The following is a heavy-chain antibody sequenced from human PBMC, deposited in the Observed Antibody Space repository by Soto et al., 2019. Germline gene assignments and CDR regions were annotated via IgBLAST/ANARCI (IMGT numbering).Heavy chain of an antibody. CDR1: GGSISSYY. Sequence: ASETLSLTCTVSGGSISSYYWSWIRQPPGKGLEWIGYIYYSGSTNYNPSLKSRVTISVDTSKNQFSLKLSSVTAADTAVYYCARAPMGKYYDLLTGKAWFAPWGQGPLVT. CDR3: ARAPMGKYYDLLTGKAWFAP. D-gene: IGHD3-9*01. J-gene: IGHJ5*02. V-gene: IGHV4-59*01. CDR2: IYYSGST.